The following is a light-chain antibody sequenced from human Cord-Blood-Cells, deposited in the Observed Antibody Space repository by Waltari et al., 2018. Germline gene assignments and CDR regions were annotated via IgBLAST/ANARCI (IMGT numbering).Light chain of an antibody. CDR2: DAS. V-gene: IGKV1-13*02. J-gene: IGKJ5*01. Sequence: AIQLTQSPSSLSASVGDRVTITCRASQGIGSALAWYQQKPGKAPKLLIYDASSLESVVPSRFSGSGSGTDFTLTISSLQPEDFATYYCQQFNSYPITFGQGTRLEIK. CDR1: QGIGSA. CDR3: QQFNSYPIT.